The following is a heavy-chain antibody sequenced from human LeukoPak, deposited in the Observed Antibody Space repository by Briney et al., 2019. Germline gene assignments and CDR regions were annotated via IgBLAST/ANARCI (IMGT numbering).Heavy chain of an antibody. J-gene: IGHJ5*02. Sequence: GGSLRLSCAASGFTFSSYWMSWVRQVPGRGLGWVANIKQDGSEKYYVDSVKGRFTISRDNAKNSLYLQMNSLRAEDTAVYYCARDGWELAFDPWGQGTLVTVSS. CDR3: ARDGWELAFDP. V-gene: IGHV3-7*01. D-gene: IGHD1-26*01. CDR1: GFTFSSYW. CDR2: IKQDGSEK.